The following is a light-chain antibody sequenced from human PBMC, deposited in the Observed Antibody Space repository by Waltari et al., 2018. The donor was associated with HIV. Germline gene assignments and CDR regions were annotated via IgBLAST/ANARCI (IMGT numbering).Light chain of an antibody. CDR1: QAIGDS. Sequence: DVRMTQSPSSLSASVGDRVPITCRATQAIGDSLAWYQQKPGQGPKLLIFRASTLHSGVSSRFSGSGSRTFFTLSITSLQPEDVATYFCQKYNNAPHTFGQGTKVE. CDR2: RAS. CDR3: QKYNNAPHT. J-gene: IGKJ1*01. V-gene: IGKV1-27*01.